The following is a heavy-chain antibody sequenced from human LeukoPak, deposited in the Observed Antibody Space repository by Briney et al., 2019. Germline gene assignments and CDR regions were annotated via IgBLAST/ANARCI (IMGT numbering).Heavy chain of an antibody. Sequence: SETLSLTCTVSGGSISSYYWSWIRQPPGKGLEWIGYIYYSGSTNYNPSLKSRVTISVDTSKNQFSLKLSSVTAADTTVYYCARVLTIFGVSKTFDYWGQGTLVTVSS. V-gene: IGHV4-59*01. D-gene: IGHD3-3*01. CDR1: GGSISSYY. CDR2: IYYSGST. CDR3: ARVLTIFGVSKTFDY. J-gene: IGHJ4*02.